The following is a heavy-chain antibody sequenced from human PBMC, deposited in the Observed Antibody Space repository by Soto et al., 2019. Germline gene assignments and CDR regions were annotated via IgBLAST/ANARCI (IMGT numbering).Heavy chain of an antibody. V-gene: IGHV3-72*01. Sequence: GGSLRLSCAASGFTFRSYAMSWVRQAPGKGLEWVGRSRNKAKSYTTEYAASVKGRFTIARDESKNSLYLQMNSLKTEDTAMYFCVSASAFTDHYYMDIWGKGTTVTVSS. J-gene: IGHJ6*03. CDR1: GFTFRSYA. CDR3: VSASAFTDHYYMDI. CDR2: SRNKAKSYTT.